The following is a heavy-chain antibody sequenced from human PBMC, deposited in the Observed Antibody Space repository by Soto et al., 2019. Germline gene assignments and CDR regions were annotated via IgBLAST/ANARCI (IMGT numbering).Heavy chain of an antibody. D-gene: IGHD3-3*01. CDR3: AGCKYYDFWSGYFRRWGMDV. CDR1: GGSFSGYY. J-gene: IGHJ6*02. V-gene: IGHV4-34*01. CDR2: INHSGST. Sequence: PSETLSLTCAVYGGSFSGYYWSWIRQPPGKGLEWIGEINHSGSTNYNPSLKSRVTISVDTSKNQFSLKLSSVTAADTAVYYCAGCKYYDFWSGYFRRWGMDVWGQGTTVTVSS.